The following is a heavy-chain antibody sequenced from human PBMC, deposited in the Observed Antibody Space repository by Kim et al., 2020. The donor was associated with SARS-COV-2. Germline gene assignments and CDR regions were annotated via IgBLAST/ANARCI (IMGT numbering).Heavy chain of an antibody. J-gene: IGHJ2*01. Sequence: SETLSLTCALSGHDLDDYYRCWVRQALGGGLEWIGYIHYRGIINVHPALKSRTTISVDSRKSQISYRLRAVTAADTADYSCAGKRADKTGAIDSWGQGGR. CDR2: IHYRGII. CDR3: AGKRADKTGAIDSWGQ. V-gene: IGHV4-59*13. CDR1: GHDLDDYY. D-gene: IGHD3-16*01.